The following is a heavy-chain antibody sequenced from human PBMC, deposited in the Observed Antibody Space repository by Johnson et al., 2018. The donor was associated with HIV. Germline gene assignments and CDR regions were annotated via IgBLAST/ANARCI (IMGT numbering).Heavy chain of an antibody. Sequence: VQLVESGGGVVQPGRSLRLSCAASGFTFSSYAMHWVRQAPGKGLEWVSGIKWSGGSTGYADSVKARFMISRDNAKNSLYLQMNSLRVEDTALYYCVRVGGNGNYFFDPFDTWGQGTMVTVSS. J-gene: IGHJ3*02. CDR2: IKWSGGST. V-gene: IGHV3-20*04. CDR3: VRVGGNGNYFFDPFDT. D-gene: IGHD1-26*01. CDR1: GFTFSSYA.